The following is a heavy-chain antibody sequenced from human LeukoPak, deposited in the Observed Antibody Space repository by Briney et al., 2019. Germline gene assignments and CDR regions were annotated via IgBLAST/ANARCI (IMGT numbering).Heavy chain of an antibody. D-gene: IGHD3-10*02. CDR1: GFRFGGYA. Sequence: PGRSLRLSCSGSGFRFGGYALSWVRQAPGKGLEWVGFIRSKDLYGTSEYAASVEGRFAISRDDSNNIVYLQMNSLKTEDTAVYFCVRESVRDYYFDFWGQGTLVTVSS. CDR2: IRSKDLYGTS. J-gene: IGHJ4*02. V-gene: IGHV3-49*04. CDR3: VRESVRDYYFDF.